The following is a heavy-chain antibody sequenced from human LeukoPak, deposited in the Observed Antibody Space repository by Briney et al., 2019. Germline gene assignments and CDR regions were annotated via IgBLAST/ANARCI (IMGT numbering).Heavy chain of an antibody. D-gene: IGHD4-23*01. CDR1: GFTFSSYA. CDR2: ISGGGGST. J-gene: IGHJ4*02. V-gene: IGHV3-23*01. CDR3: VKEGNGSPFDY. Sequence: GGSLRLSCAASGFTFSSYAMSWVRQAPGKGLEWVSAISGGGGSTYYADSVKGRFTISRDNSKNTLYLQMNSLRGEDTAMYYCVKEGNGSPFDYWGQGTPVTVSS.